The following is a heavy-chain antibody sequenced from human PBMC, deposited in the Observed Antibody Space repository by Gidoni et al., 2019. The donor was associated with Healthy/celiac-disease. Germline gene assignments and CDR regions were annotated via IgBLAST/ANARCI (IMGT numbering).Heavy chain of an antibody. J-gene: IGHJ6*02. V-gene: IGHV3-21*01. D-gene: IGHD6-13*01. CDR1: GFTFSSHS. CDR3: AREGEAAAGYYYYYGMDV. Sequence: EVQLVESGGGLVKPGGSLRLSCAASGFTFSSHSMNWVRQAPGKGLEWVSSISSSISYIYYADSVKGRFTISRDNAKNSLYLQMNSLRAEDTAVYYCAREGEAAAGYYYYYGMDVWGQGTTVTVSS. CDR2: ISSSISYI.